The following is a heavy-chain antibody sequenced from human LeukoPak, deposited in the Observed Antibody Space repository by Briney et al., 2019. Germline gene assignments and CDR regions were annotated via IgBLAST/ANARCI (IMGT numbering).Heavy chain of an antibody. D-gene: IGHD3-22*01. CDR3: ARHSGYHSTMYLDY. CDR1: GYTFTSYG. CDR2: ITAIFRTT. Sequence: SVKVSCKACGYTFTSYGISWVRQAPGQGLEWIGGITAIFRTTNYAQKFQGRVTITADESMSTVYMELSSLRSEDTAVYYCARHSGYHSTMYLDYWGQGTLVTVSS. J-gene: IGHJ4*02. V-gene: IGHV1-69*13.